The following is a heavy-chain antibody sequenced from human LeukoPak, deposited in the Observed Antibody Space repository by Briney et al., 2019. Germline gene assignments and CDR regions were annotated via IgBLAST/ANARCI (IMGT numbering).Heavy chain of an antibody. V-gene: IGHV6-1*01. CDR2: TYYRSKWYN. CDR1: GDSVSSNSAA. Sequence: SQTLSLTCAISGDSVSSNSAAWNWIRQSPSRGLEWLGRTYYRSKWYNDYAVSVKSRITINPDTSKNQFSLQLNSVTPEDTAVYYCARGRIDFWSGYSIFDYWGQGTLVTVSS. CDR3: ARGRIDFWSGYSIFDY. J-gene: IGHJ4*02. D-gene: IGHD3-3*01.